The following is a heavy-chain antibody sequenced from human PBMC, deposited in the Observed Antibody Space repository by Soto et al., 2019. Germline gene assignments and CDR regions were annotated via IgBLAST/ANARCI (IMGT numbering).Heavy chain of an antibody. CDR2: MYYSGRT. CDR3: ARGMYCSGGSCYSHWLDP. CDR1: GGSISSYY. Sequence: PSETLSLTCTVSGGSISSYYWIWIRQPPGKGLECIGYMYYSGRTNYNPSLKSRVTISVDTSKNQFSLKLSSVTAADTAVYYCARGMYCSGGSCYSHWLDPWGQGTLVTVSS. D-gene: IGHD2-15*01. J-gene: IGHJ5*02. V-gene: IGHV4-59*01.